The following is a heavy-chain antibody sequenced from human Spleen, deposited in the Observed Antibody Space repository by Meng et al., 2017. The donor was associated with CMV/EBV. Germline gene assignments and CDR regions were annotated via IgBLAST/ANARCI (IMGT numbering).Heavy chain of an antibody. J-gene: IGHJ5*02. Sequence: GESLKISCAASGFTFSSFAMTWVRQAPGKGLEWVSAITGGGGTTYYADSVMGRFIVSRDTSKNQFSLRLSSVTAADTAVYYCARDMVVPTDKVYNWFDPWGQGTLVTVSS. CDR1: GFTFSSFA. CDR2: ITGGGGTT. D-gene: IGHD2-2*01. V-gene: IGHV3-23*01. CDR3: ARDMVVPTDKVYNWFDP.